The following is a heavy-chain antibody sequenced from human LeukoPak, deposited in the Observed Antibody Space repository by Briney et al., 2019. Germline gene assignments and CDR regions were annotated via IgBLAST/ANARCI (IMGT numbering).Heavy chain of an antibody. CDR3: ARISSDSISYYDN. CDR2: INSEGSTI. D-gene: IGHD3-22*01. CDR1: GITFSTYG. Sequence: PGGCLRLACAGSGITFSTYGMHWVRQAPGKGLVWVSRINSEGSTISYADSVKGRFTISRDNAKNTLFLQMNSLRAEDTAVYYCARISSDSISYYDNSGRVTLVTVSS. J-gene: IGHJ4*01. V-gene: IGHV3-74*01.